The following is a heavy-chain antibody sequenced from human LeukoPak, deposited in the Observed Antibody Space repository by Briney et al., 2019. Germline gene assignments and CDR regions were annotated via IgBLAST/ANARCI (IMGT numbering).Heavy chain of an antibody. J-gene: IGHJ6*03. CDR2: MNPNSGNT. V-gene: IGHV1-8*01. Sequence: ASVKVSCKASGYTFTSYDINWVRQATGQGLEWMGWMNPNSGNTGYAQKFQGRVTMTRNTSISTAYMELSSLRSEDTAVYYCARGKIRGVIIYYYYYYMDVWGKGTTVTISS. CDR1: GYTFTSYD. D-gene: IGHD3-10*01. CDR3: ARGKIRGVIIYYYYYYMDV.